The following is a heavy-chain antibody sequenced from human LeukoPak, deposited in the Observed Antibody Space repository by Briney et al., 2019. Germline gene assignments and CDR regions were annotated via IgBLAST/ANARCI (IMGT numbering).Heavy chain of an antibody. CDR2: IYYSGST. V-gene: IGHV4-39*01. D-gene: IGHD2-15*01. CDR1: GGSISSSSYY. Sequence: SETLSLTCTVSGGSISSSSYYWGWIRQPPGKGLEWIGSIYYSGSTYYNPSLKSRVTISVDTSKNQFSLKLSSVTAADTAVYYCARVVGSAFDIWGQGTMDTVSS. CDR3: ARVVGSAFDI. J-gene: IGHJ3*02.